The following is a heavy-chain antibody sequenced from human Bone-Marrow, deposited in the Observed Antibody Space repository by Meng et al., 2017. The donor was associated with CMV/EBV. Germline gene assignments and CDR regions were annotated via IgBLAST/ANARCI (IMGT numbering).Heavy chain of an antibody. CDR1: GCSIISGDYY. V-gene: IGHV4-30-4*01. J-gene: IGHJ4*02. CDR3: ARGITMIVVGP. D-gene: IGHD3-22*01. Sequence: CTVSGCSIISGDYYWSWIRQPPGKGLVWIGYIYYSGSTYYNPSLKSRVTISVDTSKNQFSLKLSSVTAADTAVYYCARGITMIVVGPWGQGTLVTVSS. CDR2: IYYSGST.